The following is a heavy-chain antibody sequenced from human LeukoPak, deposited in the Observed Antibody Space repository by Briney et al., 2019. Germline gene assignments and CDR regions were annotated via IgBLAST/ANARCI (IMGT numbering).Heavy chain of an antibody. J-gene: IGHJ4*02. V-gene: IGHV3-20*04. Sequence: RPGGSLRLSCAASGFTFDDYGMSWVRQAPGKGLEWVSGINWNGGSTGYADSVKGRFTISRDNAKNSLYLQMNSLRAEDTALYYCARDKNRYYYGSGSYYTDWGQGTLVTVSS. CDR2: INWNGGST. CDR1: GFTFDDYG. CDR3: ARDKNRYYYGSGSYYTD. D-gene: IGHD3-10*01.